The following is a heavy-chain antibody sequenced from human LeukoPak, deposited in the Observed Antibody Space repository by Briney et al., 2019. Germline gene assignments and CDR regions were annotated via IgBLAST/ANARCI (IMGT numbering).Heavy chain of an antibody. Sequence: PGGSLRLXCAASGFTFSSCSINWVRQAPGKGLEWVSSIDSSSSYIYYADSVKGRFTISRDNAKNSLFLQMNSLRVEDTAVYYCARPGITGTMGYGAFDIWGQGTRVTVSS. CDR2: IDSSSSYI. D-gene: IGHD1-7*01. CDR1: GFTFSSCS. CDR3: ARPGITGTMGYGAFDI. J-gene: IGHJ3*02. V-gene: IGHV3-21*01.